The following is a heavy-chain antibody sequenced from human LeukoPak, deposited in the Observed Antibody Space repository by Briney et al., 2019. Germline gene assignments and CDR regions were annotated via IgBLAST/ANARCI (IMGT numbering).Heavy chain of an antibody. D-gene: IGHD5-18*01. Sequence: SETLSLTCTVSGGSISSSSYYWGWIRQPPGKGLEWFGSIYYSGITYYNPSLKSRVTISVDTSKNQFSLKLTSVTAADTAMYYCARWFRGYRDAFDIWGQGTLVTVSS. V-gene: IGHV4-39*01. J-gene: IGHJ3*02. CDR2: IYYSGIT. CDR1: GGSISSSSYY. CDR3: ARWFRGYRDAFDI.